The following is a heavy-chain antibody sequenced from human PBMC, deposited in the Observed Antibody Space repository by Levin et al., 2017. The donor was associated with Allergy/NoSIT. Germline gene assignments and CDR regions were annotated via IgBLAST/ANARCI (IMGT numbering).Heavy chain of an antibody. CDR2: VFYRGSS. CDR1: GGSISSYY. J-gene: IGHJ3*01. Sequence: SQTLSLTCTVSGGSISSYYWSWIRQPPGRGLEWIGYVFYRGSSNYNPSLKSRVTMSVDTSKKEVSLKLSSVTVADTAVYYCASPVDVSMVRVVFLVDPFDVWGQGTRVTVSA. V-gene: IGHV4-59*01. CDR3: ASPVDVSMVRVVFLVDPFDV. D-gene: IGHD3-10*01.